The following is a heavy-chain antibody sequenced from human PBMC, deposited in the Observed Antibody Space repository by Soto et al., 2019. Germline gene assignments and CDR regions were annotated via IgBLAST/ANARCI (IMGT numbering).Heavy chain of an antibody. CDR2: FDPEDGET. CDR3: ATYPKSFNIAVAGSFDY. V-gene: IGHV1-24*01. D-gene: IGHD6-19*01. Sequence: ASGKVSCKVSGYTLTELSMHWVRQAPGKGLEWMGGFDPEDGETIYAQKFQGRVTMTEDTSTDTAYMELSSLRSEDTAVYYCATYPKSFNIAVAGSFDYWGQGTLVTAPQ. CDR1: GYTLTELS. J-gene: IGHJ4*02.